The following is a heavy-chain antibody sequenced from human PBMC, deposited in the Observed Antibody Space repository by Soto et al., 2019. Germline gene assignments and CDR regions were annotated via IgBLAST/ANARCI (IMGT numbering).Heavy chain of an antibody. CDR3: AAGGFLHWFGP. D-gene: IGHD3-16*01. CDR2: VYYRGNT. CDR1: GFTFSSYA. J-gene: IGHJ5*02. Sequence: GPLRLSCAASGFTFSSYAMSWVRQAPGKGLEWIGNVYYRGNTNYNPSLRSRVTISMDTSNNEFSLSLISMTAADTAVYYCAAGGFLHWFGPWGQGTLVTVSS. V-gene: IGHV4-59*01.